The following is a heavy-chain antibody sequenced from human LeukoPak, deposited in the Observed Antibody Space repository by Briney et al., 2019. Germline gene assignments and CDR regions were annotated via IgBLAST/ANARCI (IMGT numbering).Heavy chain of an antibody. J-gene: IGHJ4*02. V-gene: IGHV3-23*01. Sequence: GGSLRLSCAASGFTFSSYAMSWVRQAPGKGLEWVSAISGSGGSTYYADSVKGRFTISRDNSKNTLYLQMNSLRAEDTAVYYCAKDWGYSGYADRGTFDYWGQGTLVTVSS. D-gene: IGHD5-12*01. CDR2: ISGSGGST. CDR1: GFTFSSYA. CDR3: AKDWGYSGYADRGTFDY.